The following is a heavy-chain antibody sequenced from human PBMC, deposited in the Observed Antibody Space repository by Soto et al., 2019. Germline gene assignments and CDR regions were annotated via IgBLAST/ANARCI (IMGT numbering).Heavy chain of an antibody. CDR3: ARDGPSDAFDI. CDR2: ISSDGSNK. V-gene: IGHV3-30-3*01. CDR1: GFTFSTYA. J-gene: IGHJ3*02. Sequence: GGSLRLSCAASGFTFSTYAMHWVRQAPGKGLEWVATISSDGSNKYYADSVKGRLTISRDNARNSLYLQMNSLRAEDTAVYYCARDGPSDAFDIWGQGTVVTVSS.